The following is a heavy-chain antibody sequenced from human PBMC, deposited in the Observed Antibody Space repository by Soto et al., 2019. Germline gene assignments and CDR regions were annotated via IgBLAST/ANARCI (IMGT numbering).Heavy chain of an antibody. D-gene: IGHD3-9*01. CDR3: ARDRVLRYPYYYYYGMDV. CDR2: IGTAGDT. V-gene: IGHV3-13*01. Sequence: GGSLRLSCAASGFTFSSYDMHWVRQATGKGLEWVSAIGTAGDTYYPGSVKGRFTISRENAKNSLYLQMNSLRAEDTAVYYCARDRVLRYPYYYYYGMDVWGQGTTVTVSS. J-gene: IGHJ6*02. CDR1: GFTFSSYD.